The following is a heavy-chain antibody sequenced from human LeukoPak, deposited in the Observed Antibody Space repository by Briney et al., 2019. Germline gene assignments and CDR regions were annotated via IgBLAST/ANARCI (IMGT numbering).Heavy chain of an antibody. V-gene: IGHV5-51*01. CDR3: ARHKGGSSWDPFDY. J-gene: IGHJ4*02. Sequence: GESLKISCKGSGYSFISYWIAWVRQMPGKGLEWMGIIYPGDSDTIYSPSLQGQVTISADKSIRTAYLQWSSLKASDTAMYYCARHKGGSSWDPFDYWGQGTLVTVSS. CDR2: IYPGDSDT. CDR1: GYSFISYW. D-gene: IGHD6-13*01.